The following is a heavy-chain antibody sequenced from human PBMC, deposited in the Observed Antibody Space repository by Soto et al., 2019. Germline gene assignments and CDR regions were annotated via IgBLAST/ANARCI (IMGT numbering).Heavy chain of an antibody. CDR3: AKDFGDIVVVVLAPYGMDV. V-gene: IGHV3-23*01. J-gene: IGHJ6*02. CDR2: ISGSGEST. CDR1: GFTFTNYA. Sequence: GGSLRLSCAASGFTFTNYAMNWVRQAPGKGLEWVSVISGSGESTYYADSVKGRFTISRDNSKNTLYLQMNSLRAEDTAVYFCAKDFGDIVVVVLAPYGMDVWGLGTTVTVSS. D-gene: IGHD2-15*01.